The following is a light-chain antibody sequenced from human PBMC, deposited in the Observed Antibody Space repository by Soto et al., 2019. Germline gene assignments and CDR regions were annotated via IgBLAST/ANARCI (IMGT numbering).Light chain of an antibody. Sequence: ATLSCRASQSISSNYLAWYQHKPGQAPRLLIYGASTRATGIPARFSGSGSGTEFTLTISSLQSEDFAVYYCQQYNSWPPITFGQGTRLEIK. J-gene: IGKJ5*01. CDR2: GAS. V-gene: IGKV3-15*01. CDR1: QSISSN. CDR3: QQYNSWPPIT.